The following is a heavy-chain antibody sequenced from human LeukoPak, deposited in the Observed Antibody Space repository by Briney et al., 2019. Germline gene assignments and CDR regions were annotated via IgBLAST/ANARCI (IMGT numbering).Heavy chain of an antibody. Sequence: SGGSLRLSCAASEFIFGAYWMTWVRQAPGKGLEWVANINQAGSEKYYMDSVKGRFTISRDNAKKSLFLQMNSLTAEDTGLYYCVRSLERFGTRDYWGQGTLVTVSS. CDR1: EFIFGAYW. D-gene: IGHD3-10*01. J-gene: IGHJ4*02. V-gene: IGHV3-7*01. CDR3: VRSLERFGTRDY. CDR2: INQAGSEK.